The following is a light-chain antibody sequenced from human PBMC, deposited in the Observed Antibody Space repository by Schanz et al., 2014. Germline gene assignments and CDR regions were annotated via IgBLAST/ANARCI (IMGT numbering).Light chain of an antibody. Sequence: EIVLTQSPGTQSLSPGDRATLSCRASQSVTSTYLAWYQQKPGQAPRLLIYDASNRATGIPARFSGSGSGTDFTLTISSLEPEDFAVYYCQQRSNWPLTFGGGTKVEIK. CDR1: QSVTSTY. V-gene: IGKV3-11*01. CDR2: DAS. J-gene: IGKJ4*01. CDR3: QQRSNWPLT.